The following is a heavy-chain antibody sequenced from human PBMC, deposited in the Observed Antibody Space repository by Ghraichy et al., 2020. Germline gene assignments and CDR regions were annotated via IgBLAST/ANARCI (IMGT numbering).Heavy chain of an antibody. D-gene: IGHD2-15*01. CDR1: GFTLRSYA. CDR2: ISGSGGNT. V-gene: IGHV3-23*01. CDR3: AKEIVGGGPYNYYGMDV. Sequence: LTCAASGFTLRSYAMSWVRQAPGKGLEWVSGISGSGGNTYYADSVKGRFTTSRDNSKNTLYLQMDSLRAEDTAVYYCAKEIVGGGPYNYYGMDVWAQGTTVTVSS. J-gene: IGHJ6*02.